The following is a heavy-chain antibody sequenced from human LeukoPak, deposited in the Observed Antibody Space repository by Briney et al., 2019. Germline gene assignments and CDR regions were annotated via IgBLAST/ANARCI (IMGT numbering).Heavy chain of an antibody. V-gene: IGHV3-23*01. J-gene: IGHJ4*02. D-gene: IGHD6-13*01. Sequence: GGSLRLSCAASRFTFSRSAMTWVRQTPGKGLDWVSSISSSGNAYYADSVKGRFTISRDNSKNMLYLQMNSLRAEDTAVYYCVKGRISEDGLDFWGQGTLVTVSS. CDR3: VKGRISEDGLDF. CDR2: ISSSGNA. CDR1: RFTFSRSA.